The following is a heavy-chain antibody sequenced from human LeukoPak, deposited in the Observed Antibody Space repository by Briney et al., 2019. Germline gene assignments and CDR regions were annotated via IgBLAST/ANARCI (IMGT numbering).Heavy chain of an antibody. CDR3: ATDEYCSRTSCYGREYYYYGMEV. V-gene: IGHV3-7*01. CDR1: GFTFSSYW. CDR2: IKQDGSEK. Sequence: PGGSLRLSCAASGFTFSSYWMSWVRQAPGQGLEWVANIKQDGSEKYYVHSVKGRFTISRDNAKNLLYLQMNSLRSEHTRVYHYATDEYCSRTSCYGREYYYYGMEVWGQGTTATVSS. J-gene: IGHJ6*02. D-gene: IGHD2-2*01.